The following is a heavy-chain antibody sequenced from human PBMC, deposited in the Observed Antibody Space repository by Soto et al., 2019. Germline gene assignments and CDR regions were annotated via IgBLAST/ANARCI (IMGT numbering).Heavy chain of an antibody. V-gene: IGHV3-74*01. D-gene: IGHD6-13*01. CDR2: INSDGSST. CDR3: ARVAGYSSSWYKWVRQNYYYYGMDV. Sequence: PGGSLRLSCAASGFTFSSYWMHWVRQAPGKGLVWVSRINSDGSSTSYADSVKGRFTISRDNAKNTLYLQMNSLRAEDTAVYYCARVAGYSSSWYKWVRQNYYYYGMDVWGQGTTVTVSS. CDR1: GFTFSSYW. J-gene: IGHJ6*02.